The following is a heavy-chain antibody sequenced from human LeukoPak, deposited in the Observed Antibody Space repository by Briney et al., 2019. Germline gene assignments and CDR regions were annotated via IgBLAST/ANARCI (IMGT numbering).Heavy chain of an antibody. D-gene: IGHD1-26*01. J-gene: IGHJ6*04. Sequence: GASVKVSCKASGYTFSNFGISWVRQAPGQGLEWMGWISVNNGNTNYAQNFQGRVTMTTGTSTSTAYMELRSLRSDDTAVYYCARVGPTHYYYFLDVWGKGTTVTVSS. CDR2: ISVNNGNT. V-gene: IGHV1-18*01. CDR1: GYTFSNFG. CDR3: ARVGPTHYYYFLDV.